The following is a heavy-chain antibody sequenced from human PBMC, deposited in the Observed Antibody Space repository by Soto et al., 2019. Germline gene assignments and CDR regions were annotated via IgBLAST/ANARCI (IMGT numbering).Heavy chain of an antibody. V-gene: IGHV1-2*02. CDR3: ARVGGDCSGGSCRPGPNYYYYGMGV. Sequence: ASVKVSCKASGYTFTGYYMHWVRQAPGQGLEWMGWINPNSGGTNYAQKFQGRVTMTRDTSISTAYMELSRLRSDDTAVYYCARVGGDCSGGSCRPGPNYYYYGMGVWGQGTTVTVS. CDR2: INPNSGGT. CDR1: GYTFTGYY. J-gene: IGHJ6*02. D-gene: IGHD2-15*01.